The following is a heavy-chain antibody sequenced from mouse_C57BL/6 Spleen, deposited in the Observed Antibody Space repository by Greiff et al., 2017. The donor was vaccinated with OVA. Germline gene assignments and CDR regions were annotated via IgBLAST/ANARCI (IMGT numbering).Heavy chain of an antibody. D-gene: IGHD2-3*01. CDR1: GYTFTDYY. CDR3: ARDDGYLYYFDY. Sequence: EVQLQQSGPVLVKPGASVKMSCKASGYTFTDYYMNWVKQSHGKSLEWIGVINPYNGGTSYNQKFKGKATLTVDKSSSTAYMELNSLTSEDSAVYYCARDDGYLYYFDYWGQGTTLTVSS. J-gene: IGHJ2*01. V-gene: IGHV1-19*01. CDR2: INPYNGGT.